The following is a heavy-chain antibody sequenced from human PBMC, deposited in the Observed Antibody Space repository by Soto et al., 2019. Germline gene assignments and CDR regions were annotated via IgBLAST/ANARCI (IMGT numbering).Heavy chain of an antibody. J-gene: IGHJ4*02. D-gene: IGHD1-26*01. V-gene: IGHV1-69*01. CDR2: IIPIFGTA. CDR1: GGTFSSYS. CDR3: ARDGGRHSGGIDY. Sequence: QVQRVQSGADVKKPGSSVKVSCKASGGTFSSYSINWVRQAPGQGLEWMGEIIPIFGTANYAQKFQGRVTITADESTSTAYMELSSLRSEDTAVYYCARDGGRHSGGIDYWGQGTLVTVSS.